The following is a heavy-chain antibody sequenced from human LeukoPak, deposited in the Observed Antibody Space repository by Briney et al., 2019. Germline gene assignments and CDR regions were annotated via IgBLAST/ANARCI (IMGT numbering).Heavy chain of an antibody. CDR3: ARYADYYGSGSYYKPFRNAFDI. V-gene: IGHV4-34*01. CDR2: INHSGST. Sequence: GSLRLSCAASGFTFSSYAMSWVRQPPGKGLEWIGEINHSGSTNYNPSLKSRVTISVDTSKNQFSLKLSSVTAADTAVYYCARYADYYGSGSYYKPFRNAFDIWGQGTMVTVSS. D-gene: IGHD3-10*01. CDR1: GFTFSSYA. J-gene: IGHJ3*02.